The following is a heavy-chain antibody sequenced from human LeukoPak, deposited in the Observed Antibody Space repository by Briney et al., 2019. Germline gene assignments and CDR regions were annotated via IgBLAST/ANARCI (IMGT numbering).Heavy chain of an antibody. CDR2: IYYSGST. D-gene: IGHD6-19*01. V-gene: IGHV4-59*01. CDR3: ASLYSSGWSYNWFDP. Sequence: SETLSLTCTVSGGSISSYYWSWIRQPPGKGLGWIGYIYYSGSTNYNPSLKSRVTISVDTSKNQFSLKLSSVTAADTAVYYCASLYSSGWSYNWFDPWGQGTLVTVSS. J-gene: IGHJ5*02. CDR1: GGSISSYY.